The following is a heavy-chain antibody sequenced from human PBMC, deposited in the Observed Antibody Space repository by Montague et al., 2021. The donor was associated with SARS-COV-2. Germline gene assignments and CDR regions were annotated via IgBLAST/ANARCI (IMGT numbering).Heavy chain of an antibody. CDR1: GGSFSTYY. CDR3: ASAQPHNIEF. CDR2: VCLCGNI. D-gene: IGHD1-1*01. J-gene: IGHJ4*02. V-gene: IGHV4-59*01. Sequence: SETLSLTCTVSGGSFSTYYWTWIRQPPNKGLEWIGNVCLCGNINRNPSLKSRVTMSVDTSKNQFFLVLNSVTLADTAVYYCASAQPHNIEFWGQGTLVTVSS.